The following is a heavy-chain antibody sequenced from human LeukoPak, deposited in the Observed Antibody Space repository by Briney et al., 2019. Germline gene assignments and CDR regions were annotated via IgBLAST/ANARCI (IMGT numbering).Heavy chain of an antibody. D-gene: IGHD5-12*01. J-gene: IGHJ6*02. Sequence: GGSLRLSCEGSAFIFSGHWMNWVRQTPGKGLEWVASIKEDGSERQYVDSVKGRFSISRDNTKGSLFLQLNSLRAEDTAVYYCARVGSGYDSYCYGMDVWGQGTTVTVSS. CDR2: IKEDGSER. V-gene: IGHV3-7*03. CDR1: AFIFSGHW. CDR3: ARVGSGYDSYCYGMDV.